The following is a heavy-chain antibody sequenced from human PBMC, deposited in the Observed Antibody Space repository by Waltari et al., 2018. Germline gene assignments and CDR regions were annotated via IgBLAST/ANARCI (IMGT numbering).Heavy chain of an antibody. CDR2: IKQDGSET. J-gene: IGHJ4*02. V-gene: IGHV3-7*01. CDR1: GLPFSNYW. CDR3: ATSYHL. D-gene: IGHD3-3*02. Sequence: EMQLVESGGGLVQPGGSLRLSCAASGLPFSNYWMNWVRQAPGKGLEWVANIKQDGSETNYVDSVKGRFTISRDNAKNSLFLQMNSLSAGDTAVYFCATSYHLWGQGTLVTVSS.